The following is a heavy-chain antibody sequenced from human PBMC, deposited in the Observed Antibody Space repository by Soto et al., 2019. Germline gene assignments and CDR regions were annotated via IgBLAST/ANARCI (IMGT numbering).Heavy chain of an antibody. CDR3: ARAPCSGGSCYLGDWFDP. CDR2: IGSSGRYI. J-gene: IGHJ5*02. V-gene: IGHV3-21*01. D-gene: IGHD2-15*01. Sequence: EVQLVESGGGLVQPGGSLRLSCAASEFAFSNYNMNWVRQAPGTGLEWVSCIGSSGRYIYYADSVKGRFTISRDNAQNSLYLQMTSLRAEDTAVYYCARAPCSGGSCYLGDWFDPWGQGTLVTVSS. CDR1: EFAFSNYN.